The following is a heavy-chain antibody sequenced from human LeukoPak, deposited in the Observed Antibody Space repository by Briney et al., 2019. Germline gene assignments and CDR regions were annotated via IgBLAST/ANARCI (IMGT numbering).Heavy chain of an antibody. Sequence: GGSLRLSCAASGFTFSSYAMHWVRQAPGKGLEWVSAISGSGGSTYYADSVKGRFTISRDNSKNTLYLQMNSLRAEDTAVYYCAKDRSRGGVGAPVDYWGQGTLVTVSS. CDR1: GFTFSSYA. CDR3: AKDRSRGGVGAPVDY. J-gene: IGHJ4*02. D-gene: IGHD1-26*01. CDR2: ISGSGGST. V-gene: IGHV3-23*01.